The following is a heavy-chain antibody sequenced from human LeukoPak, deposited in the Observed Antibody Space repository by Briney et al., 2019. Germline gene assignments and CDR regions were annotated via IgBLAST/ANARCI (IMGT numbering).Heavy chain of an antibody. CDR2: IYSGGST. CDR3: AKKPDFWSGYYDS. J-gene: IGHJ5*01. Sequence: GRSLRLSCAASGFTVSSNYMSWVRQAPGKGLEWVSVIYSGGSTYYADSVKGRFTISRDNSKNTLYLQMNSLRAEDTAVYYCAKKPDFWSGYYDSWGQGTLVTVSS. V-gene: IGHV3-53*01. CDR1: GFTVSSNY. D-gene: IGHD3-3*01.